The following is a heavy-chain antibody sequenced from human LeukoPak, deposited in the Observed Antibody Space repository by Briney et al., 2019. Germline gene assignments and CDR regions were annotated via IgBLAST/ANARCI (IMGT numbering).Heavy chain of an antibody. Sequence: GESLRISCKGSGYRFTSYWISWVRQMPGKGLEWMGRIDPSDSYTNYSPSFQGHVTISADKSISTAYLQWSSLKASDTAMYYCARRRCSTSCYAGWFDPWGQGTLVTGSS. J-gene: IGHJ5*02. CDR3: ARRRCSTSCYAGWFDP. D-gene: IGHD2-2*01. CDR2: IDPSDSYT. V-gene: IGHV5-10-1*01. CDR1: GYRFTSYW.